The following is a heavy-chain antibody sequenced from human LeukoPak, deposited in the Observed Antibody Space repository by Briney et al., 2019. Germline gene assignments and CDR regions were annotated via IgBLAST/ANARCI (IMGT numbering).Heavy chain of an antibody. D-gene: IGHD3-22*01. V-gene: IGHV3-23*01. Sequence: GGFLRLSCAASGFAFSNYAMNWVRQAPGKGLEGVSTISGRDGNTYYADSVKGRFTISRDNSKNTLYLQMNSLRAEDTAVYYCAKDGADYYDASGFYGDFDYWGQGTLVTVSS. CDR1: GFAFSNYA. CDR2: ISGRDGNT. J-gene: IGHJ4*02. CDR3: AKDGADYYDASGFYGDFDY.